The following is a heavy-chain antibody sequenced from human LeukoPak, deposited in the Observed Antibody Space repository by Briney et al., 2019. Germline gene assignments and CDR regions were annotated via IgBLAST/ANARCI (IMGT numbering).Heavy chain of an antibody. V-gene: IGHV1-2*02. CDR2: INSNSGGI. CDR3: ARTSIAARRADFDS. Sequence: ASVKVSCKTSGYTFTDYYIHWVRQAPGQGLEWMGWINSNSGGISYAQKFQGRVTLTRDTPTRTAYMELNSLTSDDTAVYYCARTSIAARRADFDSWGQGNVVTVSS. D-gene: IGHD6-6*01. CDR1: GYTFTDYY. J-gene: IGHJ4*02.